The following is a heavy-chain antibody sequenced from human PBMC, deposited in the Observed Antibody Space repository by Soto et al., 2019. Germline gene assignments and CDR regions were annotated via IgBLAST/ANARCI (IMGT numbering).Heavy chain of an antibody. CDR1: GFTFSSFA. Sequence: GGSLRLSCAASGFTFSSFAMSWVRQAPGKGLDWVSAISGSGGSTYSADSVKGRFTISRDNSKNTLYLQMSSLRAEDTAVYYCARDRGGGSIFGGHYGMDVWGQGTTVTVSS. CDR3: ARDRGGGSIFGGHYGMDV. D-gene: IGHD3-3*01. CDR2: ISGSGGST. J-gene: IGHJ6*02. V-gene: IGHV3-23*01.